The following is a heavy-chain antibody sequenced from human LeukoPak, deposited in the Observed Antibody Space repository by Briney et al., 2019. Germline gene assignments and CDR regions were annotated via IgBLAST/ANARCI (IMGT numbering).Heavy chain of an antibody. CDR3: AKDHPYCGGDCYEVAYYFDY. J-gene: IGHJ4*02. CDR1: GFTFSSYA. CDR2: ISGSGGST. V-gene: IGHV3-23*01. D-gene: IGHD2-21*01. Sequence: GGSLRLSCAASGFTFSSYAMSWVRQAPAKELEWVSAISGSGGSTYYADSVKGRFTISRDNSKNTLYLQMNSLRAEDTAVYYCAKDHPYCGGDCYEVAYYFDYWGQGTLVTVSS.